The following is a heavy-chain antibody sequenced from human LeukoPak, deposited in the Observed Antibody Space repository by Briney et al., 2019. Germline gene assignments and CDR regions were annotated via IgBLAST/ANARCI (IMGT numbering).Heavy chain of an antibody. Sequence: PGGSLRLSCAASGFTFSSYSMNWVRQAPGKGLEWVSSISSSSSYIYYADSVKGRFTISRDNAKNSLYLQMNSLRAEDTAVYYCAREPYYYGSGSYNSQLPYGFDYWGQGTLVTVSS. CDR1: GFTFSSYS. CDR3: AREPYYYGSGSYNSQLPYGFDY. D-gene: IGHD3-10*01. V-gene: IGHV3-21*01. J-gene: IGHJ4*02. CDR2: ISSSSSYI.